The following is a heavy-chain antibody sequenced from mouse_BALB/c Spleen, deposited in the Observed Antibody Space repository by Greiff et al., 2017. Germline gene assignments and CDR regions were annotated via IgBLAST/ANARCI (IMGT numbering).Heavy chain of an antibody. CDR1: GFTFSSYT. CDR3: TREATATFDY. V-gene: IGHV5-6-4*01. D-gene: IGHD1-2*01. Sequence: EVKLMESGGGLVKPGGSLKLSCAASGFTFSSYTMSWVRQTPEKRLEWVATISSGGSYTYYPDSVKGRFTISRDNAKNTLYLQMSSLKSEDTAMYYCTREATATFDYWGQGTTLTVSS. CDR2: ISSGGSYT. J-gene: IGHJ2*01.